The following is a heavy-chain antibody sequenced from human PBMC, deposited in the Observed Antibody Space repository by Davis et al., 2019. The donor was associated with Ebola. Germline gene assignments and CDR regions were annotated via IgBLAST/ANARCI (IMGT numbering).Heavy chain of an antibody. D-gene: IGHD6-19*01. CDR1: GYTFINHA. V-gene: IGHV1-3*01. J-gene: IGHJ4*02. Sequence: AASVKVPCKASGYTFINHAMHWVRQAPGQSLEWMGWIHAGNGDTKYSLKLQDRVTITRDTSASIAYMEVSSLISGDTAMYYCAREGSGWHGGLDSWGQGTLVTVSS. CDR2: IHAGNGDT. CDR3: AREGSGWHGGLDS.